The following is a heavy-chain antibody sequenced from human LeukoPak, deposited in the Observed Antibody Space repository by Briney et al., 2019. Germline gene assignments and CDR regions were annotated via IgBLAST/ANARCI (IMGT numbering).Heavy chain of an antibody. V-gene: IGHV4-59*01. D-gene: IGHD3-10*01. Sequence: PSETLSLTCTVSGGSISTYYWSWLRQPPGKGLEWIGYIYYSGSTNYNPSLKSRVTISVDTSKNQFSLRLSSVTAADTAVYYCARHPELYFFDYWGQGTLVTVSS. CDR3: ARHPELYFFDY. CDR2: IYYSGST. CDR1: GGSISTYY. J-gene: IGHJ4*02.